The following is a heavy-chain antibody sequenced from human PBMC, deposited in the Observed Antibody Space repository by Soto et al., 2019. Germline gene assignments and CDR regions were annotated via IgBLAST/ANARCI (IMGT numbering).Heavy chain of an antibody. J-gene: IGHJ6*02. CDR2: ISGSGGST. Sequence: LRLSCAASGFTFSSYAMSWVRQAPGKGLEWVSAISGSGGSTYYADSVKGRFTISRDNSKNTLYLQMNSLRAEDTAVYYCAKVGDCSSTSCHDYYYYYGMDVWGQGTTVTVSS. CDR3: AKVGDCSSTSCHDYYYYYGMDV. V-gene: IGHV3-23*01. D-gene: IGHD2-2*01. CDR1: GFTFSSYA.